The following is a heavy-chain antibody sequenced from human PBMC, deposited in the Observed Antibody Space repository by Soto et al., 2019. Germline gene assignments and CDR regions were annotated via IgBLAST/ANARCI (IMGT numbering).Heavy chain of an antibody. CDR1: GYTFTTYD. Sequence: QVQLVQSGAEVKKPGASLRVSCKASGYTFTTYDINWVRQTPGQGLEWMGWVSPHSGSTGLAQKFQGRLTMTTNTTITTAYMDLISLRSDDSAVYFCARGGYGSSWEFDFWGQGTLVTVS. CDR2: VSPHSGST. J-gene: IGHJ4*02. V-gene: IGHV1-8*01. CDR3: ARGGYGSSWEFDF. D-gene: IGHD6-6*01.